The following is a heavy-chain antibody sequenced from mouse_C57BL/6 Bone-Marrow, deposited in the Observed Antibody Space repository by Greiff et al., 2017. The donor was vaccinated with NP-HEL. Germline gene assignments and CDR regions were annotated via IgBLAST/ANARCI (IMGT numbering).Heavy chain of an antibody. V-gene: IGHV1-50*01. CDR3: ASHYYGSSYNY. CDR2: IDPSDSYT. Sequence: VQGVESGAELVKPGASVKLSCKASGYTFTSYWMQWVKQRPGQGLEWIGEIDPSDSYTNYNQKFKGKATLTVDTSSSTAYMQLSSLTSEDSAVYYCASHYYGSSYNYWGQGTTLTVSS. CDR1: GYTFTSYW. D-gene: IGHD1-1*01. J-gene: IGHJ2*01.